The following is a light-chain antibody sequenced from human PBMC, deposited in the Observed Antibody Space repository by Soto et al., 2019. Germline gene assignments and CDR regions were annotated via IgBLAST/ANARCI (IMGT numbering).Light chain of an antibody. CDR3: SSYTSSSTQV. CDR2: DVS. J-gene: IGLJ1*01. V-gene: IGLV2-14*01. CDR1: SIDVGGYNY. Sequence: QSALTQPASMSGSPGQSITISCTGTSIDVGGYNYVSWYQQHPGKAPKLMIYDVSNRPSGVSNRFSGSKSGNTASLTISGLQAEDEADYYCSSYTSSSTQVFGTGTKVTVL.